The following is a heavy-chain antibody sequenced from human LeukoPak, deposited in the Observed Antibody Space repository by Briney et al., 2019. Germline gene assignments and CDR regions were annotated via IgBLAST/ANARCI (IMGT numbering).Heavy chain of an antibody. CDR1: GFTVSSNY. CDR3: ARVKRPTSRSSERSVASFDY. J-gene: IGHJ4*02. D-gene: IGHD1-1*01. V-gene: IGHV3-66*01. Sequence: QAGGSLRLSCAASGFTVSSNYMSWVRQAPGKGLEWVSVIYSGGSTYYADSVKGRFTISRDNSKNTLYLQMNSLRAEDTAVYYCARVKRPTSRSSERSVASFDYWGQGTLVTVSS. CDR2: IYSGGST.